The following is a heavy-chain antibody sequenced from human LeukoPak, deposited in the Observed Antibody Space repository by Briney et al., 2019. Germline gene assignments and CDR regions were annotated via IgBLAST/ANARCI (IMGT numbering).Heavy chain of an antibody. CDR3: ARAPGGYSYFDY. J-gene: IGHJ4*02. CDR1: GGSISSGSYY. V-gene: IGHV4-61*01. Sequence: PSQTLSLTCTVSGGSISSGSYYWSWIRQPPGKGLEWIGYIYYSGSTNYNPSLKSRVTISVDTSKNQFSLKLSSVTAADTAVYYCARAPGGYSYFDYWGQGTLVTVSS. CDR2: IYYSGST. D-gene: IGHD4-23*01.